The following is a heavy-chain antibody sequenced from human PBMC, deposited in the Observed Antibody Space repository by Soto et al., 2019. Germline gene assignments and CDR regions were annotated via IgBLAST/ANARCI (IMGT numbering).Heavy chain of an antibody. CDR3: ARDLSIFGVVIIVSGGWFDP. V-gene: IGHV1-69*13. D-gene: IGHD3-3*01. Sequence: SVKVSCKASGGTFSSYAISWVRQAPGQGLGWMGGIIPIFGTANYAQKFQGRVTITADESTSTAYMELSSLRSEDTAVYYCARDLSIFGVVIIVSGGWFDPWGQGTLVTVSS. CDR2: IIPIFGTA. J-gene: IGHJ5*02. CDR1: GGTFSSYA.